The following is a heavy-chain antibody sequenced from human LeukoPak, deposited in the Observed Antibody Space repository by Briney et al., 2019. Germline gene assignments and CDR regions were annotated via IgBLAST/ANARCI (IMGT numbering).Heavy chain of an antibody. CDR3: SRWYGSGFNWLEP. CDR2: INHSGNT. Sequence: SETLSLTCAFHGGSFSDYYWTWIRQPPGKGLESIGQINHSGNTDYKPPLKTRVTISVDTSKNQFSLRLNSVTAADTAVYFCSRWYGSGFNWLEPWGQGILVTVSS. D-gene: IGHD6-19*01. CDR1: GGSFSDYY. V-gene: IGHV4-34*01. J-gene: IGHJ5*02.